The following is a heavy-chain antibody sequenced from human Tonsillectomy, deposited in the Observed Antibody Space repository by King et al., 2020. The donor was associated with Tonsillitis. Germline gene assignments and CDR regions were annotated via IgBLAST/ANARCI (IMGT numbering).Heavy chain of an antibody. CDR3: ARVKKYYYDSSGYPPDTFDI. CDR2: IGSSGGYI. V-gene: IGHV3-21*01. J-gene: IGHJ3*02. CDR1: EFIFSTYT. Sequence: QLVQSGGGLVKPGGSLRLSCAASEFIFSTYTMNWVRQAPGKGLEWVSSIGSSGGYIYYADSVKGRFTITRDNAENSLYLQMNSLRAEDTAVYYCARVKKYYYDSSGYPPDTFDIWGQGTMVTVSS. D-gene: IGHD3-22*01.